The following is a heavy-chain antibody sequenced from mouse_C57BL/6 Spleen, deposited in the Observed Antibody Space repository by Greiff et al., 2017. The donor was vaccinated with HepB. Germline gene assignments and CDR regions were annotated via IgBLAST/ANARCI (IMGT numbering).Heavy chain of an antibody. CDR3: ARDPYGTMDY. Sequence: QVQLKQSGPELVKPGASVKISCKASGYAFSSSWMNWVKQRPGKGLEWIGRIYPGDGDTNYNGKFKGKATLTADKSSSTAYMQLSSLTSEDSAVYFSARDPYGTMDYWGQGTSVTVSS. D-gene: IGHD2-1*01. J-gene: IGHJ4*01. V-gene: IGHV1-82*01. CDR1: GYAFSSSW. CDR2: IYPGDGDT.